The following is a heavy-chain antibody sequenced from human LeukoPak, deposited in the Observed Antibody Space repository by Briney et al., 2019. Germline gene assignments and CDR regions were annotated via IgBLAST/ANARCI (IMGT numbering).Heavy chain of an antibody. CDR1: GFTFSSYA. CDR2: ISYDGSNK. J-gene: IGHJ6*02. V-gene: IGHV3-30-3*01. Sequence: GGSLRLSCTASGFTFSSYAMHWVRQAPGKGLEWVAVISYDGSNKYYAGSVKGRFTISRDNSKNTLYLQMNSLRAEDTAVYYCARDVSSMTTVTTYYYYYYGMDVWGQGTTVTVSS. D-gene: IGHD4-11*01. CDR3: ARDVSSMTTVTTYYYYYYGMDV.